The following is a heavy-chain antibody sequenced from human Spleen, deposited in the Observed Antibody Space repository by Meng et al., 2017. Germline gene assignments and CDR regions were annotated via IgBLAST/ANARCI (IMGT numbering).Heavy chain of an antibody. CDR2: IYYSGST. V-gene: IGHV4-31*03. D-gene: IGHD3-22*01. J-gene: IGHJ4*02. Sequence: LRLSCTVSGGSISSGGYYWAWIRQHPGKGLEWIGHIYYSGSTYYNPSLKSRVTISVDTSKNQFSLKLSSVTAADTAVYYCARTSHYDSSGYYFDYWGQGTLVTVSS. CDR1: GGSISSGGYY. CDR3: ARTSHYDSSGYYFDY.